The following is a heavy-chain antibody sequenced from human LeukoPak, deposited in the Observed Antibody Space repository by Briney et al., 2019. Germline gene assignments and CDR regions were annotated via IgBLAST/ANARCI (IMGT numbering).Heavy chain of an antibody. CDR2: MSGSTGST. CDR1: GFTFSSYA. D-gene: IGHD3-3*01. CDR3: ARKPRRFLEWLPYMDV. Sequence: GGSLRLSCAASGFTFSSYAMTWVRQAPGKGLEWVSTMSGSTGSTNYADSVKGRFTISRDNAKNTLYLQMNSLRAEDTAVYYCARKPRRFLEWLPYMDVWGKGTTVTVSS. J-gene: IGHJ6*03. V-gene: IGHV3-23*01.